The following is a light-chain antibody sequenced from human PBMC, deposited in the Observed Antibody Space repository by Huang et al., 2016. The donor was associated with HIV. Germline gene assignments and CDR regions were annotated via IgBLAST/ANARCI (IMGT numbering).Light chain of an antibody. V-gene: IGKV2-28*01. CDR2: LGS. CDR1: QSLLHSYVYKY. Sequence: DIVMTQSPLSLPVTPGESASISCRSSQSLLHSYVYKYLGWYVQKPGQSPQLLIYLGSNRSSGVPDRFSGSGSGTDFTLKISRVEAEDVGIYFCMQALQTPITFGQGTRLEIK. J-gene: IGKJ5*01. CDR3: MQALQTPIT.